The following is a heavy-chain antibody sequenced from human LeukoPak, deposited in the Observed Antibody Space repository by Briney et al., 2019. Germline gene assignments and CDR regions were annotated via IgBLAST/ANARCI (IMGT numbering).Heavy chain of an antibody. CDR1: GYTFTSYW. CDR3: ARDYGSGSYYYDY. J-gene: IGHJ4*02. Sequence: GESLKISCKGSGYTFTSYWIGWVRQIPGKGVEWVGIIYPDDSDTRYSPSFQGQVTISADKSISTAYLQWSGLQASDTAMYYCARDYGSGSYYYDYWGQGTLVTVSS. D-gene: IGHD3-10*01. CDR2: IYPDDSDT. V-gene: IGHV5-51*01.